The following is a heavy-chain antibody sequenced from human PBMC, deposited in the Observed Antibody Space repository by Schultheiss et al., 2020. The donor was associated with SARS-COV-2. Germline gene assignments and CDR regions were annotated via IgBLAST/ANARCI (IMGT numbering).Heavy chain of an antibody. Sequence: SETLSLTCAVSGGSISSGGYYWSWIRQPPGKGLEWIGYIYYSGSTNYNPSLKSRVTISVDTSKNQFSLKLSSVTAADTAVYYCARNRPPHYWGQGTLVTVSS. V-gene: IGHV4-61*08. J-gene: IGHJ4*02. CDR3: ARNRPPHY. CDR1: GGSISSGGYY. CDR2: IYYSGST.